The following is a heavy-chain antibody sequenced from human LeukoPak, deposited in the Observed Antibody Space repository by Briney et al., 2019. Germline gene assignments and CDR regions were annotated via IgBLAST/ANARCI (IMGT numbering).Heavy chain of an antibody. CDR2: ISAYNGNT. Sequence: ASVKVSCKASGYTFTSYGISWVRQAPGQGLEWMGWISAYNGNTNYAQKLQGRVTMTTDTSTSTAYMELRSLRSDDTAVYYCASHTANCSSTSCHQIGPWGQGTLVTVSS. V-gene: IGHV1-18*01. CDR1: GYTFTSYG. J-gene: IGHJ5*02. CDR3: ASHTANCSSTSCHQIGP. D-gene: IGHD2-2*01.